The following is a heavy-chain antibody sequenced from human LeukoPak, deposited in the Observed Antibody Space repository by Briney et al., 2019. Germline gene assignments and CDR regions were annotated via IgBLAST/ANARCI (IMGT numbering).Heavy chain of an antibody. CDR3: ARTSGGDDTNSEAFDI. Sequence: GESLKISCKGSGYRFTNYWISWVRQMPGEGLEWIGRIDPRDSYINSSPSFQGHVTISADKSIATAYLQWSSLKASDTAMYYCARTSGGDDTNSEAFDIWGQGTMVTVSS. D-gene: IGHD2-8*01. CDR2: IDPRDSYI. V-gene: IGHV5-10-1*01. CDR1: GYRFTNYW. J-gene: IGHJ3*02.